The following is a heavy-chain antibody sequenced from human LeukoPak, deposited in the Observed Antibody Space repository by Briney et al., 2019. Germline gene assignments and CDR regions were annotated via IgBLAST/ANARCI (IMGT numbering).Heavy chain of an antibody. Sequence: SQTLSLTCAVSGGSISSGGYSWSWIRQPPGKGLEWIGYIYHSGSTYYNPSLKSRVTISVDRSKNQFSLKLSPVTAADTAVYYCARGVGGYYLDYWGQGTLVTVSS. D-gene: IGHD3-22*01. J-gene: IGHJ4*02. CDR3: ARGVGGYYLDY. CDR2: IYHSGST. V-gene: IGHV4-30-2*01. CDR1: GGSISSGGYS.